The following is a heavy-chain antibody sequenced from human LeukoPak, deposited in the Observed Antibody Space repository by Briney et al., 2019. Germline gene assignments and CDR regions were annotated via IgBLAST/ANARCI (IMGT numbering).Heavy chain of an antibody. CDR1: GGSISTYY. CDR3: AREGIDP. Sequence: PSETLSLTCTVSGGSISTYYWSWIRQPPGKGLEWIGYIYYSGSTSYNPSLKSRVTISVDTSKNQFSLKLSSVTAADTAVYYCAREGIDPWGQGTLVTVSS. J-gene: IGHJ5*02. CDR2: IYYSGST. V-gene: IGHV4-59*12.